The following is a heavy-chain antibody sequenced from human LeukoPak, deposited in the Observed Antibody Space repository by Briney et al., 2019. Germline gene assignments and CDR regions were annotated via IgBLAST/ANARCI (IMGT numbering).Heavy chain of an antibody. Sequence: PSETLSLTCTVSGGSISSYYWSWIRQPPGKGLEWIGYIYYSGSTNYNPSLKSRVTISVDTSKNQFSLKLSSVTAADTAVYYCARARRGGWFDPWGQGTLVTVSS. J-gene: IGHJ5*02. D-gene: IGHD3-10*01. CDR3: ARARRGGWFDP. CDR1: GGSISSYY. V-gene: IGHV4-59*01. CDR2: IYYSGST.